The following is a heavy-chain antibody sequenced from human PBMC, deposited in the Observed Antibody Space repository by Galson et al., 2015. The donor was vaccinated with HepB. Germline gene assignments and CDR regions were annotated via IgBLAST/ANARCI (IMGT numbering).Heavy chain of an antibody. CDR1: GFTFSSYA. CDR3: ARDHTAVAGTWVDY. Sequence: LRLSCAVSGFTFSSYALHWVRQAPGKGLEWVAVISHDGRNKYYADSVKGRFTISRDNSKSTLYLQMNSLRTEDTAVYYCARDHTAVAGTWVDYWGQGTLVTVSS. V-gene: IGHV3-30*04. J-gene: IGHJ4*02. CDR2: ISHDGRNK. D-gene: IGHD6-19*01.